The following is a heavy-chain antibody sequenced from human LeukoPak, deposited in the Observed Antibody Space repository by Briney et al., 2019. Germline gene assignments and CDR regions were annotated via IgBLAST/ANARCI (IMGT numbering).Heavy chain of an antibody. J-gene: IGHJ5*02. CDR3: ARGRHYGSGSYFDP. V-gene: IGHV4-30-4*01. Sequence: SETLSLTCTVSGGSISSGDYYWSWIRQPPGKGLEWIGYIYYSGSTYYNPSLKSRVTISVDTSKNQFSLKLSSVTAADTAVYYCARGRHYGSGSYFDPRGQGTLVTVSS. CDR1: GGSISSGDYY. CDR2: IYYSGST. D-gene: IGHD3-10*01.